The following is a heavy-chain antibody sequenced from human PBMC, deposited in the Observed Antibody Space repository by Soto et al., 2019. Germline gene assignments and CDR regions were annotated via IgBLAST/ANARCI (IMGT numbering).Heavy chain of an antibody. V-gene: IGHV5-51*01. CDR1: GYSFTSYW. D-gene: IGHD3-10*01. Sequence: PGESLKISCKGSGYSFTSYWIGWVRQMPGKGLEWMGIIYPGDSDTRYSPSFQGQVTISADKSISTAYLQWSSLKASDTAMYYCARSYGSGSYYPNWFDPWGQGTLVTVSS. CDR3: ARSYGSGSYYPNWFDP. CDR2: IYPGDSDT. J-gene: IGHJ5*02.